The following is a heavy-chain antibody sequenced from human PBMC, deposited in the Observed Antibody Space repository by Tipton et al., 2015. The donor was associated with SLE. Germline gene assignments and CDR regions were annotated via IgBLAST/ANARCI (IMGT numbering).Heavy chain of an antibody. J-gene: IGHJ4*02. CDR1: GFIFSNYG. Sequence: SLRLSCAASGFIFSNYGIHWVRQTPGKGLEWVAFIRADGSNTYYANSVRGRFTISRDISKNTLFLQISSLRAEDTAIYYCARGQDCTGGTCYFAYWGQGTLVTVSS. CDR2: IRADGSNT. CDR3: ARGQDCTGGTCYFAY. V-gene: IGHV3-30*02. D-gene: IGHD2-15*01.